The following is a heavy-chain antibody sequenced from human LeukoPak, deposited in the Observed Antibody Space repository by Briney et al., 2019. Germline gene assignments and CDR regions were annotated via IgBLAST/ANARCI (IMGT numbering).Heavy chain of an antibody. CDR2: IYYSGST. J-gene: IGHJ4*02. CDR3: ARSGYGDYVLNY. D-gene: IGHD4-17*01. V-gene: IGHV4-59*12. CDR1: GGSISSYY. Sequence: SETLSLTCTVSGGSISSYYWSWIRQPPGKGLEWIGYIYYSGSTNYNPSLKSRVTISVDTSKNQFSLKLSSVTAADTAVYYCARSGYGDYVLNYWGQGTLVTVSS.